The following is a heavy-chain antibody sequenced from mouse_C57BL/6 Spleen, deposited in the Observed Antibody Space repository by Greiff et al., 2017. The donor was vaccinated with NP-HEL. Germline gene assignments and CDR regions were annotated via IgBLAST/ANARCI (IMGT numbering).Heavy chain of an antibody. CDR3: ARSGPGAMDY. CDR1: GYAFSSSW. CDR2: IYPGDGDT. J-gene: IGHJ4*01. V-gene: IGHV1-82*01. Sequence: VQLHQSGPELVKPGASVKISCKASGYAFSSSWMNWVKQRPGKGLEWIGRIYPGDGDTNYNGKFKGKATLTADKSSSTAYMQLSSLTSEDSAVYFCARSGPGAMDYWGQGTSVTVSS.